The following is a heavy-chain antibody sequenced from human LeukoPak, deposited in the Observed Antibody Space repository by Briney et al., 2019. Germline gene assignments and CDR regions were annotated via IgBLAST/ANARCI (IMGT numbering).Heavy chain of an antibody. V-gene: IGHV1-2*02. CDR2: INPNSGGT. CDR3: AIGRVVRATSPEDC. D-gene: IGHD1-26*01. J-gene: IGHJ4*02. CDR1: GYTFTGYS. Sequence: EASVTVSCTASGYTFTGYSMHWVRQAPGQGLEWMGGINPNSGGTNYAQKFQGRVTMTRDTSISTAYMELSSLRSDDTALYYCAIGRVVRATSPEDCWGQGTMVTVSS.